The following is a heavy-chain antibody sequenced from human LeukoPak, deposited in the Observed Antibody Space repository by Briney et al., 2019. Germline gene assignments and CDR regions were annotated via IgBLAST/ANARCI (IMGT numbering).Heavy chain of an antibody. D-gene: IGHD5-12*01. J-gene: IGHJ4*02. CDR3: ARGPRGYSGYGLLRFDY. Sequence: PSETLSLTCAVYGGSFSDSYWTWIRQPPGKGLEWIGEINHSGSTNYNPSLKSRVTISVDTSKNQFSLKLSSVTAADTAVYYSARGPRGYSGYGLLRFDYWGQGTLVSVSS. CDR1: GGSFSDSY. CDR2: INHSGST. V-gene: IGHV4-34*01.